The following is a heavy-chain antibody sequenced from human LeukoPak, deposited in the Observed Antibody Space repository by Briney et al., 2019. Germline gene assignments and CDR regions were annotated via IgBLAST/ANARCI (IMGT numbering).Heavy chain of an antibody. CDR3: ASGVPAATGNPTREFGPSATDFDY. CDR1: GFTFSSYA. CDR2: ISYDGSNK. Sequence: GGSLRLSCAASGFTFSSYAMHWVRQAPGKGLEWVAVISYDGSNKYYADSVKGRFTISRDNSKNTLYLQMNSLRAEDTAVYYCASGVPAATGNPTREFGPSATDFDYWGQGTLVTVSS. V-gene: IGHV3-30-3*01. D-gene: IGHD2-2*01. J-gene: IGHJ4*02.